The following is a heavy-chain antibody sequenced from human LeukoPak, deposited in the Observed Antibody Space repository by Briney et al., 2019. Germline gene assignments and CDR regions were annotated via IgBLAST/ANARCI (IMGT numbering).Heavy chain of an antibody. CDR3: AKDRGGYRYSSYYFDY. CDR2: INSDGSST. V-gene: IGHV3-74*01. Sequence: GGSLRLSCAASGFTFSSYWMHWVRQAPGKGLVWVSRINSDGSSTSYADSVKGRSTISRDNAKNTLYLQMNSLRAEDTALYYCAKDRGGYRYSSYYFDYWGQGTLVTVSS. CDR1: GFTFSSYW. J-gene: IGHJ4*02. D-gene: IGHD5-18*01.